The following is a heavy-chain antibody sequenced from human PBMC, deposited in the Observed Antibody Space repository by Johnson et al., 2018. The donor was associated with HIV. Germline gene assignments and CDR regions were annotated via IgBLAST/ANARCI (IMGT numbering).Heavy chain of an antibody. CDR1: GFTFDDYA. D-gene: IGHD1-1*01. V-gene: IGHV3-9*01. Sequence: VQLVESGGGLVQPGRSLRLSCAASGFTFDDYAMHWVRQAPGKGLEWVSGISWNSGSIGYADSVKGRCTISRDNAKNSLYLQMNSLRAEDTALYYCAKDRGLERRERAFDIWGQGTMVTVSS. J-gene: IGHJ3*02. CDR3: AKDRGLERRERAFDI. CDR2: ISWNSGSI.